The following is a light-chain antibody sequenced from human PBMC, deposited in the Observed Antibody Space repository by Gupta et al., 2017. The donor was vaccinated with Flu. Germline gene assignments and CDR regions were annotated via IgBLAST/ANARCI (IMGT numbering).Light chain of an antibody. CDR2: DDS. Sequence: YLLTQSPSVSVAPGPTAHITCVGNNIGDKNVHWYQQRPSQAPVLVIHDDSDRPSGIPERFSGSNSGSTATLTINRVEAGDEADFYCQVWDGRSDHWVFGGGTKLTVL. CDR3: QVWDGRSDHWV. V-gene: IGLV3-21*02. CDR1: NIGDKN. J-gene: IGLJ3*02.